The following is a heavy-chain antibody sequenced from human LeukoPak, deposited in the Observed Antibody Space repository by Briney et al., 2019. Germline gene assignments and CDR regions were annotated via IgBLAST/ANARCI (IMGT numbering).Heavy chain of an antibody. CDR2: IYYSGST. D-gene: IGHD1-14*01. CDR1: GGSISSSSYY. J-gene: IGHJ3*02. Sequence: SETLSLTCTVSGGSISSSSYYWGWIRQPPGKGLEWIGSIYYSGSTYSNPSLKSRVTISVDTSKNQFSLKLSSVTAADTAVYYCARSGSYPDHDAFDIWGQGTMVTVSS. V-gene: IGHV4-39*01. CDR3: ARSGSYPDHDAFDI.